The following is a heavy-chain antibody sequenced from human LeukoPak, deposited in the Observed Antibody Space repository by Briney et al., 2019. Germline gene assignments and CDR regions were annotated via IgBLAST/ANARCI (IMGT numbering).Heavy chain of an antibody. Sequence: GGSLSLSRAASGFTVRSNYMSWVRQAPGQGLEWVSVIYSGGSTYYADSVKGPFTISRDNSKNTLYLQMNSLRAEDTAVYYCADYYYDSSGYYPEYFQHWGQGPLVTVSS. J-gene: IGHJ1*01. CDR3: ADYYYDSSGYYPEYFQH. V-gene: IGHV3-53*01. D-gene: IGHD3-22*01. CDR2: IYSGGST. CDR1: GFTVRSNY.